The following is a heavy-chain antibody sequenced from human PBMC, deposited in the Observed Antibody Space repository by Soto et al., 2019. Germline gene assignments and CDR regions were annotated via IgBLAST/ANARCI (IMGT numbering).Heavy chain of an antibody. V-gene: IGHV3-7*01. CDR1: VFTFITYW. CDR3: ARGWGYFDSSGFPYLYAMDV. D-gene: IGHD3-22*01. Sequence: GWSLRLSCASSVFTFITYWMRWVRQAPGKGLEWVANIKEDGSEKYYVDSVEGRFTISRDNAKNSLYLQMTSLRAEDTALYYCARGWGYFDSSGFPYLYAMDVWGQGTTVTVSS. CDR2: IKEDGSEK. J-gene: IGHJ6*02.